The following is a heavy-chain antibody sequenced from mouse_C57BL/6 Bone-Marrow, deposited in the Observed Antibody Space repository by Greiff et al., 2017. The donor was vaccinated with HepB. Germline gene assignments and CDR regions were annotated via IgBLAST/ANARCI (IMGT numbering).Heavy chain of an antibody. Sequence: EVKLMESGAELVRPGASVKLSCTASGFNIKDYYMHWVEQRPEQGLEWIGRIDPEDGDTEYAPKFQGKATMTADTSSNTAYLQLSSLTSEDTAVYYCTSPDGYYALYWYFDVWGTGTTVTVSS. CDR3: TSPDGYYALYWYFDV. J-gene: IGHJ1*03. D-gene: IGHD2-3*01. CDR1: GFNIKDYY. CDR2: IDPEDGDT. V-gene: IGHV14-1*01.